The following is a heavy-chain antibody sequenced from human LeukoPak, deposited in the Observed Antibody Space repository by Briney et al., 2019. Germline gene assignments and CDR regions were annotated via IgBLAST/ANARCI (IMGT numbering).Heavy chain of an antibody. CDR3: ARDSPGSAFDI. Sequence: SETLSLTCTVSGYSISSGSYYWSWIRQPAGKGLEWIGRIYTSGSTNYNPSLKSRVTISVDTSKNQFSLKLSSVTAADTAVYYCARDSPGSAFDIWGQGTMVTVSS. CDR1: GYSISSGSYY. V-gene: IGHV4-61*02. D-gene: IGHD1-14*01. J-gene: IGHJ3*02. CDR2: IYTSGST.